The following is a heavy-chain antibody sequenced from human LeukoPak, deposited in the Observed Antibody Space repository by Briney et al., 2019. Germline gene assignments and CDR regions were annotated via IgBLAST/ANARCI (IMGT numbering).Heavy chain of an antibody. CDR1: AGSFSGYY. D-gene: IGHD1-26*01. CDR3: ARLGRVRIPTYYYYGMDV. Sequence: SETLSLTSAVYAGSFSGYYWSWIRHPPGKGRNRNGAVNHSGSTNYNPSLKSRVTISVDTSKNQFSLKLSSVTAADTAVYYCARLGRVRIPTYYYYGMDVWGQGTTVTVSS. V-gene: IGHV4-34*01. J-gene: IGHJ6*02. CDR2: VNHSGST.